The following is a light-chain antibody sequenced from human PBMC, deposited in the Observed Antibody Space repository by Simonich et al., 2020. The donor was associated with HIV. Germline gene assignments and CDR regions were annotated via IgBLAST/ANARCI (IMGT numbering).Light chain of an antibody. V-gene: IGKV4-1*01. CDR3: QQYNNWPWT. J-gene: IGKJ1*01. CDR2: WAS. CDR1: RSILYSSNNKNY. Sequence: DIVMTQSPDSLAVSLGERATFNCKSSRSILYSSNNKNYLAWYQQKPGQPPKLLIYWASTRESGVPDRFSASGSGTDFTLTISSLQSEDFAVYYCQQYNNWPWTFGQGTKVEIK.